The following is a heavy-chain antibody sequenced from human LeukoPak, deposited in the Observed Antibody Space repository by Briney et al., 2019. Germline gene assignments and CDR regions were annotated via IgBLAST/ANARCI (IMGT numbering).Heavy chain of an antibody. V-gene: IGHV4-34*01. Sequence: SETLSLTCAVYGGSFSGYYWSWIRQPPGKGLEWIGEINHSGSTNYNPSLKSRVTISVDTSQNQFSLKLNSVTAADTAVYYCVREILYCSGGSCYRGPFDNWGQGTLVTVSA. J-gene: IGHJ4*02. CDR2: INHSGST. CDR3: VREILYCSGGSCYRGPFDN. CDR1: GGSFSGYY. D-gene: IGHD2-15*01.